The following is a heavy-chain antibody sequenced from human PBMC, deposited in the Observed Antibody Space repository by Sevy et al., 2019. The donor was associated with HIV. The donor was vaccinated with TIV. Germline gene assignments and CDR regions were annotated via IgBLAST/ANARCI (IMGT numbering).Heavy chain of an antibody. CDR3: ARETAITMIVVPYFDY. V-gene: IGHV1-69*13. D-gene: IGHD3-22*01. Sequence: ASVKVSCKASGGTFSSYAISWVRQAPGQGLEWMGRIIPIFGTANYAQTFQGRVTITADESTSTAYMELSSLRSEDTAVYYCARETAITMIVVPYFDYWGQGTLVTVSS. J-gene: IGHJ4*02. CDR1: GGTFSSYA. CDR2: IIPIFGTA.